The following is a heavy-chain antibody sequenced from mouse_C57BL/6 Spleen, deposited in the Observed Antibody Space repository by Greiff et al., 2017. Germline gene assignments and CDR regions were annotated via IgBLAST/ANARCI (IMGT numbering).Heavy chain of an antibody. CDR2: ISSGSSTI. V-gene: IGHV5-17*01. J-gene: IGHJ1*03. D-gene: IGHD4-1*01. CDR1: GFTFSDYG. CDR3: ARGTGYDLYFDV. Sequence: EVKLMESGGGLVKPGGSLKLSCAASGFTFSDYGMHWVRQAPEKGLEWVAYISSGSSTIYYADTVKGRFTITRDNAKNTLFLQMTSLGSEDTAMYYCARGTGYDLYFDVWGTGTTVTVSS.